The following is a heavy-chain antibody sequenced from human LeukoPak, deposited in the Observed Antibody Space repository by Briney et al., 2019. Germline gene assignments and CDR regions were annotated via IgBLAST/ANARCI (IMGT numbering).Heavy chain of an antibody. V-gene: IGHV4-34*01. CDR2: INHSGST. CDR3: ASLRGAKAFGFDP. D-gene: IGHD1-26*01. CDR1: GGSFSGYY. Sequence: SETLSLTCAVYGGSFSGYYWSWIRQPPGKGLEWIGEINHSGSTNYNPSLKSRVTISVDTSKNQFSLKLSSVTAADTAVYYCASLRGAKAFGFDPWGQGTLVTVSS. J-gene: IGHJ5*02.